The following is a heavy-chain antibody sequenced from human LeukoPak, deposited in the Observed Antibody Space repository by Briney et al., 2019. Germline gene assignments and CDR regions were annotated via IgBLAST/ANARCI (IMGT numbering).Heavy chain of an antibody. D-gene: IGHD2-15*01. CDR1: GYTFTGYY. V-gene: IGHV1-8*02. CDR2: MNPNSGNT. CDR3: ARGRKDRQI. Sequence: ASVKVSCKASGYTFTGYYMHWVRQAPGQGLEWMGWMNPNSGNTGYAQKFQGRVAMTRNTSISTAYMELSSLRSEDTAVYYCARGRKDRQIWGQRTMVTVSS. J-gene: IGHJ3*02.